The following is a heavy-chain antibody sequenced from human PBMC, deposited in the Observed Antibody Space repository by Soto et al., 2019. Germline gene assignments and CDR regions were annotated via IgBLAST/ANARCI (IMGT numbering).Heavy chain of an antibody. CDR1: GFTFNNYA. V-gene: IGHV3-30-3*01. J-gene: IGHJ5*02. D-gene: IGHD6-19*01. Sequence: GSLRLSCAASGFTFNNYAIHWVRQAPGKGLEWVAVISYDGTTTYYADSVKGRFTFSRDNSKNQFSLNLNSVTAADTAVYYCARVAGSGWYDAWGQGTLVTVYS. CDR2: ISYDGTTT. CDR3: ARVAGSGWYDA.